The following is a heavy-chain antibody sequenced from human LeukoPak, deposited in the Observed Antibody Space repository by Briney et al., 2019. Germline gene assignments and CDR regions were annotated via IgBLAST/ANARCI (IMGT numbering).Heavy chain of an antibody. CDR1: ESTFRSYA. Sequence: SGGSLRLSCAASESTFRSYAMSWVRQAPGKGLEWVSAISGSGGKTYYADSVKGRFAISRDNSKNTLYLQMNSLRAEDTAVYYCARVGHSSSWYGYYYYYYGMDVWGQGTTVTVSS. J-gene: IGHJ6*02. CDR3: ARVGHSSSWYGYYYYYYGMDV. V-gene: IGHV3-23*01. D-gene: IGHD6-13*01. CDR2: ISGSGGKT.